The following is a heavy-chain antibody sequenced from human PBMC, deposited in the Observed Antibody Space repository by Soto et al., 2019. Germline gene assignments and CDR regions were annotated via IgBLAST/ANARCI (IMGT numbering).Heavy chain of an antibody. CDR3: ARVDDISGAFDI. CDR1: GFTVNSNY. CDR2: MSGSGGST. V-gene: IGHV3-53*01. Sequence: GGSLRLSCAASGFTVNSNYMSWVRQAPGKGLEWVSVMSGSGGSTYYADSVKGRFTISRDDSKNTQYLQMNSLRAEDTAVYYCARVDDISGAFDIWGQGTMVTVS. J-gene: IGHJ3*02. D-gene: IGHD3-9*01.